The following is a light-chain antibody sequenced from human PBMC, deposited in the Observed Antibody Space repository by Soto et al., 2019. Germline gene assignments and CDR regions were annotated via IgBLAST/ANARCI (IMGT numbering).Light chain of an antibody. J-gene: IGKJ3*01. V-gene: IGKV1-27*01. CDR3: QKHTPAPPVT. CDR2: AAS. Sequence: DIQMTPSPSSLSASVGDRVTISCRARKGTNSYLAWYQQKPGKAPKLLIYAASTLQSGVPSRFSGSGSGTDFTLTISSLQPEDVATYYGQKHTPAPPVTFGPGTKVGV. CDR1: KGTNSY.